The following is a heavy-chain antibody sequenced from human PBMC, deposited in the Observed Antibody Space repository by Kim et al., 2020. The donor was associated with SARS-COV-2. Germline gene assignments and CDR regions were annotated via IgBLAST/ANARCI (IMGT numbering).Heavy chain of an antibody. D-gene: IGHD5-12*01. CDR2: TYYRSKWSY. V-gene: IGHV6-1*01. CDR3: ATGTSGMDV. J-gene: IGHJ6*02. Sequence: SETLSLTCAISGDSVSSNSAAWHWIRQSPSSGLEWLGRTYYRSKWSYDYRVSVKSRITLNPDPSKNQFSLQLNSVTPEDTAVYYCATGTSGMDVWGQEATVTVSS. CDR1: GDSVSSNSAA.